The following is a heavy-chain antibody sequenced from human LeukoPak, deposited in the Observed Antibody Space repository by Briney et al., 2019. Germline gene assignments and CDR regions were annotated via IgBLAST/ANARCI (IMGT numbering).Heavy chain of an antibody. Sequence: SETLSLTCTVSGDSISNYYWSWIRQPPGKGLEWIGYIYYSGNTDYNPSLKSRVTISIDTSKNQFSLRLVSVTAADTAVYYCARYRNEALFAFDIWGQGTMVTVSS. CDR2: IYYSGNT. CDR1: GDSISNYY. V-gene: IGHV4-59*01. J-gene: IGHJ3*02. D-gene: IGHD1-14*01. CDR3: ARYRNEALFAFDI.